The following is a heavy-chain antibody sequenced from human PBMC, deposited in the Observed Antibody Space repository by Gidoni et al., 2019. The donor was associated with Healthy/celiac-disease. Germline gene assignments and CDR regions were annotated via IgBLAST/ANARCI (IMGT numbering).Heavy chain of an antibody. CDR3: ARGGLVVPAAMANWFDP. J-gene: IGHJ5*02. CDR1: GFTFSSYS. D-gene: IGHD2-2*01. CDR2: ISSSSSYI. V-gene: IGHV3-21*01. Sequence: EVQRAEYEGGLVKTGGSLRLSCSASGFTFSSYSMNWVRQAPGKGLVSVSAISSSSSYIYYADSVKGRFTISRDNAKNSLYLQMNSLRAEDTAVYYCARGGLVVPAAMANWFDPWGQGTLVTVSS.